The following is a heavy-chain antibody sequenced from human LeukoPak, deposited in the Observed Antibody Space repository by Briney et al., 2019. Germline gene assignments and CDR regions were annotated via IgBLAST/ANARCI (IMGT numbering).Heavy chain of an antibody. D-gene: IGHD3-10*01. CDR3: AKDMNSYGSGSSYNPWGPFDS. Sequence: PGGSLRLSCEVSGFTFSQYNMNWVRQAPGKGLEWVSGIAWNTGNTGYADSVKGRFTISRDNAENSLYLQMNSLRAEDTALYYCAKDMNSYGSGSSYNPWGPFDSWGLGTLVTVSS. CDR1: GFTFSQYN. CDR2: IAWNTGNT. V-gene: IGHV3-9*01. J-gene: IGHJ4*02.